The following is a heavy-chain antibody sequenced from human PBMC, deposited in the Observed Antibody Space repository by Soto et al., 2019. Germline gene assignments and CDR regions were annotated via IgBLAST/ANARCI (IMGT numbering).Heavy chain of an antibody. CDR2: FDPEDGET. J-gene: IGHJ6*03. CDR3: ATLPRIAARQKGYYYYDYLDV. Sequence: QVPLVQSGAEVKKPGASVKVSCKVSGYTLTELSMHWVRQAPGKGLEWMGGFDPEDGETIYVQKFQGRVTMTEDTSTDTAYMELSSLRSEDTAVYYCATLPRIAARQKGYYYYDYLDVWGKGTTVTVSS. CDR1: GYTLTELS. D-gene: IGHD6-6*01. V-gene: IGHV1-24*01.